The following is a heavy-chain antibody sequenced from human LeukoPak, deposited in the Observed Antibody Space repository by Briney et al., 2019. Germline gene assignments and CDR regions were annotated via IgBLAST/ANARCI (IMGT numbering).Heavy chain of an antibody. CDR1: GGTFSSYA. D-gene: IGHD1-26*01. CDR2: IIPIFGTA. J-gene: IGHJ4*02. Sequence: GASVKVSCKASGGTFSSYAISWVRQAPGQGLEWMGGIIPIFGTANYAQKFQGRVTITTDESTSTAYMELSSLRSEDTAVYYCARFEVGATPPYFDYWGQGTLVTVSS. CDR3: ARFEVGATPPYFDY. V-gene: IGHV1-69*05.